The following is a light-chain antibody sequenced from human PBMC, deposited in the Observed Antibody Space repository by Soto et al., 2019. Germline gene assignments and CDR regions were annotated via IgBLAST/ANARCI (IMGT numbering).Light chain of an antibody. Sequence: DIQMTQSPSSVSASVGDRVTISCRTSQGISTWLAWYQQKPGKAPRLLIYAASSLLSGVPSRFSGSGSGTDFTLTISSLQPEDFATYYCQQVNSVLPAFGQGTKVEIK. CDR1: QGISTW. V-gene: IGKV1-12*01. CDR2: AAS. J-gene: IGKJ1*01. CDR3: QQVNSVLPA.